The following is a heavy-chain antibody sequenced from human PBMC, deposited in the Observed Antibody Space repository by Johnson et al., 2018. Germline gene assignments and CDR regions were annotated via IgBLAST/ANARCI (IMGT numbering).Heavy chain of an antibody. CDR1: GFTFSTYA. CDR3: ASSRHCGGGNCQSWYYYDMDV. D-gene: IGHD2-15*01. Sequence: VQSGGGVVQPGRSLRLSCAASGFTFSTYAMHWVRQAPGKGLEWVALMSYDGINIYYADSVKGRFTISRDNPKNTLYLKVSSLGTEDTAVYYCASSRHCGGGNCQSWYYYDMDVWGTGTTVTVSS. CDR2: MSYDGINI. J-gene: IGHJ6*03. V-gene: IGHV3-30-3*01.